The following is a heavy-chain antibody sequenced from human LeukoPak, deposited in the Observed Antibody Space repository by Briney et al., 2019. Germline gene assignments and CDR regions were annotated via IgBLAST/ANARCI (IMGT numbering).Heavy chain of an antibody. Sequence: PGGSLRLSCAASGFTFSSYGMHWVRQAPGKGLEWVAFIRYDGSNKYYADSVKGRFTISRDNSKNTLYLQMNSLRAEDTAVYYCAKGLYYDSSGYYLDYWGQGTLVTVSS. CDR2: IRYDGSNK. V-gene: IGHV3-30*02. CDR3: AKGLYYDSSGYYLDY. CDR1: GFTFSSYG. D-gene: IGHD3-22*01. J-gene: IGHJ4*02.